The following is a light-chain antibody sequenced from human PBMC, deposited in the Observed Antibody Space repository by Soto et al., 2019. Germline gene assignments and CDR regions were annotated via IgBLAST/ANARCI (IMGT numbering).Light chain of an antibody. J-gene: IGLJ2*01. CDR2: TSN. V-gene: IGLV1-44*01. CDR3: AAWDDSLNVVV. CDR1: RSNIGRNT. Sequence: QSVLTQPPSASGTPGQRVTISCSGSRSNIGRNTLNWYQQVPGTAPKLLISTSNQRPSGVRDRFSGSRSGTSASLAISGLQSEDEADYYCAAWDDSLNVVVFGGGTKLTVL.